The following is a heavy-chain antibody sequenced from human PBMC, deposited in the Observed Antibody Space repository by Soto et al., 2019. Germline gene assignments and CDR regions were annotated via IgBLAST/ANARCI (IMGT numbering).Heavy chain of an antibody. CDR1: GYSFSNSYY. V-gene: IGHV4-38-2*01. CDR2: IYHSGRT. CDR3: EGGENGQIAN. Sequence: SETLSLTCAVSGYSFSNSYYWGWIRQPPGEGLEWIGNIYHSGRTYCNPSLKSRVTISLDTSKNQFSLRLRSVTAADTGVYYCEGGENGQIANWGQGAMVTISS. J-gene: IGHJ3*01. D-gene: IGHD2-21*01.